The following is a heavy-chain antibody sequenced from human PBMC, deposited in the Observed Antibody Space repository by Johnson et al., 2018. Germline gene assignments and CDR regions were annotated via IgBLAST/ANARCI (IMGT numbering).Heavy chain of an antibody. CDR3: GKAIREGGMYV. CDR1: VFPFDGFA. D-gene: IGHD1-26*01. Sequence: VQLVESGGGLVQPGGSLRLSCAASVFPFDGFAMHWVRQAPGTGLEWVSGIDWNSGRVGKADSVKGRFTISRDDAKNSHDLQMNSLRPEDTAVYYCGKAIREGGMYVWGKGTTVIVSS. CDR2: IDWNSGRV. V-gene: IGHV3-9*01. J-gene: IGHJ6*04.